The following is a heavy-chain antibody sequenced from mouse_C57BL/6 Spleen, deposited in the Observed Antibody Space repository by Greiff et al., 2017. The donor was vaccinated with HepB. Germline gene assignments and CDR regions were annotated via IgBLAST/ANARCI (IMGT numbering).Heavy chain of an antibody. V-gene: IGHV1-26*01. D-gene: IGHD1-1*01. CDR3: ARAREGITTVVEGLDY. CDR1: GYTFTDYY. Sequence: EVQLQQSGPELVKPGASVKISCKASGYTFTDYYMNWVKQSHGKSLEWIGDINPNNGGTSYNQKFKGKATLTVDKSSSTAYMELRSLTSEDSAVYYCARAREGITTVVEGLDYWGQGTTLTVSS. J-gene: IGHJ2*01. CDR2: INPNNGGT.